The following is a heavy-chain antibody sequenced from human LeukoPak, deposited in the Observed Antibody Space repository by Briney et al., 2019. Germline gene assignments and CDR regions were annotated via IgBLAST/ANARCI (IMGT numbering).Heavy chain of an antibody. J-gene: IGHJ4*02. CDR3: ARVRPYCSGGSCYSMDY. V-gene: IGHV3-21*01. CDR1: GCTFSSYS. CDR2: SSSSSSYI. D-gene: IGHD2-15*01. Sequence: GGSLRLFCAASGCTFSSYSMNWVRQAPGTGLEWVSSSSSSSSYIYYADSVKGRFTISRDNAKNSLYLQMNSLRAEDTAVYYCARVRPYCSGGSCYSMDYWGQGTLVTVSS.